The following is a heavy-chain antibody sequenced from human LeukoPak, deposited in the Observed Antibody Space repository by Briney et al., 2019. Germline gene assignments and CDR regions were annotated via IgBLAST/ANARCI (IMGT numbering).Heavy chain of an antibody. CDR1: GLTVSSNY. D-gene: IGHD5-12*01. CDR2: IYSCSST. CDR3: AMGAIVATIDY. Sequence: GGSLRLSCAASGLTVSSNYMSWVPQAPGKGLEGVSLIYSCSSTYYADSVKGRFTISRDKSKNALYLQMSSLRVEDTAVYYCAMGAIVATIDYWGQGTLVTVSS. J-gene: IGHJ4*02. V-gene: IGHV3-66*01.